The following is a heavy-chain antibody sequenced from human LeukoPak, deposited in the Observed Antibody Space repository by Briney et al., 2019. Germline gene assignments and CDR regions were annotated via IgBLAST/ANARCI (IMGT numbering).Heavy chain of an antibody. CDR2: IYYSGST. D-gene: IGHD3-22*01. V-gene: IGHV4-39*07. CDR1: GGSISSSSYY. Sequence: SETLSLTCTVSGGSISSSSYYWGWIRQPPGKGLEWIGSIYYSGSTYYNPSLKSRVTISVDTSKNQFSLKLSSVTAADTAVYYCARDTDYGQWLWAFDIWGQGTMVTVSS. CDR3: ARDTDYGQWLWAFDI. J-gene: IGHJ3*02.